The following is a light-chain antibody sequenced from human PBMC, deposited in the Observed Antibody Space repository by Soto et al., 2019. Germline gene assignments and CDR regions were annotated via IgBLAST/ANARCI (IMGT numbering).Light chain of an antibody. Sequence: QSALTQPASVSGSPGQSITISCTGTSSEIGGYKYVSWYQQHPGKAPKLMIYDVSNRPSGVSNRFSGSKSGNTANLTISWLQGEDEAEYYSTSYTGGSTYVFGTGTKDTV. J-gene: IGLJ1*01. CDR3: TSYTGGSTYV. CDR1: SSEIGGYKY. CDR2: DVS. V-gene: IGLV2-14*01.